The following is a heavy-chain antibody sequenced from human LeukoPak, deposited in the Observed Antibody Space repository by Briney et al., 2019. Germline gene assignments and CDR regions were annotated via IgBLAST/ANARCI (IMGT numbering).Heavy chain of an antibody. D-gene: IGHD6-19*01. CDR3: ARFRGSGWYYFDY. V-gene: IGHV4-61*01. CDR1: GGSVSSNTYH. J-gene: IGHJ4*02. Sequence: SETLSLTCTVSGGSVSSNTYHWSWIRQPPGKGLEWIGYAYYIGSTNYNPSLKSRATISIDTSKNQFSLKLSSVTAADTAVYYCARFRGSGWYYFDYWGQGTPASVSS. CDR2: AYYIGST.